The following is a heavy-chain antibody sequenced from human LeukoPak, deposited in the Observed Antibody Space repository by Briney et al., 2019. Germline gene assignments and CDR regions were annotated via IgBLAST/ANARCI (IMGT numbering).Heavy chain of an antibody. V-gene: IGHV3-66*01. J-gene: IGHJ4*02. CDR3: AREEGDGYNQAGFDY. CDR2: IYSGGST. D-gene: IGHD5-24*01. Sequence: GSLRLSCAASGFTVSSNYMSWVRQAPGKGLEWVSVIYSGGSTYYADSVKGRFTISRDNSKNTLYLQMNSLRAEDTAVYYCAREEGDGYNQAGFDYWGQGTLVTVSS. CDR1: GFTVSSNY.